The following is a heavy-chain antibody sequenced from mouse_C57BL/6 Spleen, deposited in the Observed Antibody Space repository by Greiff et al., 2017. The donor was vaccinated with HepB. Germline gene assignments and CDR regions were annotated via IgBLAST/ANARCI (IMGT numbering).Heavy chain of an antibody. CDR1: GYSITSGYY. Sequence: EVKLLESGPGLVKPSQSLSLTCSVTGYSITSGYYWNWIRQFPGNKLEWMGYISYDGSNNYNPSLKNRISITRDTSKNQFFLKLNSVTTEDTATYYCARDGYYEIDYFDYWGQGTTLTVSS. CDR2: ISYDGSN. J-gene: IGHJ2*01. CDR3: ARDGYYEIDYFDY. V-gene: IGHV3-6*01. D-gene: IGHD2-3*01.